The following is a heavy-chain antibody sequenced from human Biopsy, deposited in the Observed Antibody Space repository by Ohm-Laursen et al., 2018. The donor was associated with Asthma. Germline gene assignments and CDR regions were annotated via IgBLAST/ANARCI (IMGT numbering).Heavy chain of an antibody. J-gene: IGHJ4*02. CDR3: AKDRVTGRSYYFDY. CDR1: GFNFHNYG. V-gene: IGHV3-30*18. D-gene: IGHD1-26*01. Sequence: SLRLSCSASGFNFHNYGMNWARRAPGKGLEWVAQILFDGRKINYPDSVKGRFTISRDNSKNMVYLQMNSLRPEDTAVYYCAKDRVTGRSYYFDYWGQGSLVSVSS. CDR2: ILFDGRKI.